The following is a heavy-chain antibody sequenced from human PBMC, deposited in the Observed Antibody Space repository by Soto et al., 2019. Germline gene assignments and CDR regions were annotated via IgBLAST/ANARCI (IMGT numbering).Heavy chain of an antibody. CDR1: GYTFTGYY. D-gene: IGHD5-12*01. Sequence: QVQLVQSGAEVKKPGASVKVSCKASGYTFTGYYMHWVRQAPGQGLEWMGWINPNSGGTNYEQKFQGWVTMTRDTSISTAYMELSRLSSDDTAVYYCARAGPYSGYDSNWFDPWGQGTLVTVSS. CDR2: INPNSGGT. CDR3: ARAGPYSGYDSNWFDP. V-gene: IGHV1-2*04. J-gene: IGHJ5*02.